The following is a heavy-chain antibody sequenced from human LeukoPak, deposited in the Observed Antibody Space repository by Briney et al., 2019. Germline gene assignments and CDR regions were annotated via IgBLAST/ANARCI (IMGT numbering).Heavy chain of an antibody. Sequence: SETLSLTCIVSGASISSYYWSWIRQPPGKGLEWIGYIYYSGSTNYNPSPKSRLTISVDTSKNQFSLKLSSVTAADAALYYCARHGPYTSGTYSFDYWGQGAQVTVSS. J-gene: IGHJ4*02. CDR2: IYYSGST. CDR3: ARHGPYTSGTYSFDY. D-gene: IGHD3-10*01. V-gene: IGHV4-59*08. CDR1: GASISSYY.